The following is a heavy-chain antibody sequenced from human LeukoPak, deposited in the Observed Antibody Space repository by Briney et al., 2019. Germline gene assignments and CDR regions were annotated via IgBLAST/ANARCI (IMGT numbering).Heavy chain of an antibody. CDR2: INYSGST. CDR1: GGSITSYY. CDR3: ARQGGGYAHWFDP. J-gene: IGHJ5*02. V-gene: IGHV4-59*08. D-gene: IGHD3-22*01. Sequence: SETLCLTCTVSGGSITSYYWSWIRQPPGKELEWIGNINYSGSTNDNPSLKSRVTISVDTSKNQFSLKLSSVTAADTAVYYCARQGGGYAHWFDPWGQGTLVTVSS.